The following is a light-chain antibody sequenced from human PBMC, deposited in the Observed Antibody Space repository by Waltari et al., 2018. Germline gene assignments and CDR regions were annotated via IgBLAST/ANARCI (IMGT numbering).Light chain of an antibody. J-gene: IGLJ3*02. Sequence: QSALTQPASVSGSPGQSITISCTGTSSDIGSVSWYQQHPGMVPKLMIYEGTKRPSGLSNRFSGSKSGNTASLTISGLQAEDDADYYCCSFAGGSSWVFGGGTKVTVL. CDR3: CSFAGGSSWV. V-gene: IGLV2-23*01. CDR2: EGT. CDR1: SSDIGS.